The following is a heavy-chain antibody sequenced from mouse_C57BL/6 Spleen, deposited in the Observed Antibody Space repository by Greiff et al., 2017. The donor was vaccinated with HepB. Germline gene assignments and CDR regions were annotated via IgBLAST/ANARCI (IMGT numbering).Heavy chain of an antibody. J-gene: IGHJ3*01. CDR3: ARGESTMVTTGALRFAY. V-gene: IGHV1-52*01. CDR2: IDPSDSET. CDR1: GYTFTSYW. D-gene: IGHD2-2*01. Sequence: QVQLKQPGAELVRPGSSVKLSCKASGYTFTSYWMHWVKQRPIQGLEWIGNIDPSDSETHYNQKFKDKATLTVDKSSSTAYMQLSSLTSEDSAVYYCARGESTMVTTGALRFAYWGQGTLVTVSA.